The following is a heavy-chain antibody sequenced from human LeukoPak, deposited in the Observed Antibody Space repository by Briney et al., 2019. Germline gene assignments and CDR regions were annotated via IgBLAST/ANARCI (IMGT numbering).Heavy chain of an antibody. Sequence: SETLSLTCAVSGGSVNSHFCSWVRHSPGKELERIGYYYYGGSTLYNPSLSSRVTISVDASKNHFSLRLNSVTGADTGVYYCAIMGSAYGNAFDVWGQGTMVTVSP. CDR2: YYYGGST. D-gene: IGHD3-3*01. J-gene: IGHJ3*01. CDR1: GGSVNSHF. V-gene: IGHV4-59*02. CDR3: AIMGSAYGNAFDV.